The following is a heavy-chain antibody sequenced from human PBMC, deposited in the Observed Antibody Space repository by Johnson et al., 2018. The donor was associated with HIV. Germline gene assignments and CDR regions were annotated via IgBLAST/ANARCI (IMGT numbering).Heavy chain of an antibody. CDR2: ISGTGRTT. D-gene: IGHD4-11*01. CDR3: ARNDAFDI. CDR1: GFGFGSYA. J-gene: IGHJ3*02. V-gene: IGHV3-23*04. Sequence: VQLVESGGGLVQPGGSLRLSCAASGFGFGSYAMSWVRQAPGKGLEWVSAISGTGRTTHYADSVKGRFTLSRDNSKNTLYMQMNSLRVEDTAVYYCARNDAFDIWGQGTMVTVSS.